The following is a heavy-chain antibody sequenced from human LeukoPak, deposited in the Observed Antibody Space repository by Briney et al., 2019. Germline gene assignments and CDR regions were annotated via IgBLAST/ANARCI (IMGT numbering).Heavy chain of an antibody. D-gene: IGHD3-10*01. CDR1: GGSFSGYY. V-gene: IGHV4-34*01. CDR3: ARAIRGVMIVYYYYGLDV. CDR2: INHGGST. Sequence: SETLSLTCAVYGGSFSGYYWSWIRQPPGKGLEWIGEINHGGSTNYNPSIMSRVTISVDTSKKQFYLKLSSVTAADTAVYYCARAIRGVMIVYYYYGLDVWGQGTTVTVSS. J-gene: IGHJ6*02.